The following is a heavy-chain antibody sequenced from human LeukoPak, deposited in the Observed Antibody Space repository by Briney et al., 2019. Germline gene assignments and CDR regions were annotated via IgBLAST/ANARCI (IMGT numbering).Heavy chain of an antibody. CDR1: GYTFTGYY. J-gene: IGHJ3*02. CDR2: INPNSGGT. CDR3: AREIAVAVSCAFDI. D-gene: IGHD6-19*01. V-gene: IGHV1-2*02. Sequence: GASVKVSCKASGYTFTGYYMHWVRQAPGQGLEWMGWINPNSGGTNYAQKFQGRVTMTRDMSTSTVYMELSSLRSEDTAVYYCAREIAVAVSCAFDIWGQGTMVTVSS.